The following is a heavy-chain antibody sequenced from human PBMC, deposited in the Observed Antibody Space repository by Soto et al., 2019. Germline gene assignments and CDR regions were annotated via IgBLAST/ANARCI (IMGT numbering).Heavy chain of an antibody. Sequence: GGSLRLSCAASGFTFSSYWMHWVRQVPGKGLLWVSRIDEYGSTINYAASVKGRFTISRDNARNTLYLEMNSLRAEDTALYYCTRVIGGKGAYWGQGTLVTVSS. CDR2: IDEYGSTI. CDR3: TRVIGGKGAY. CDR1: GFTFSSYW. D-gene: IGHD3-10*01. V-gene: IGHV3-74*01. J-gene: IGHJ4*02.